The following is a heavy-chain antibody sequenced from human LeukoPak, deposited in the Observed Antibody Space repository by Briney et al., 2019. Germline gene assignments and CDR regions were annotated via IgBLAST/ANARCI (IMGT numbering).Heavy chain of an antibody. V-gene: IGHV4-38-2*01. D-gene: IGHD6-13*01. J-gene: IGHJ3*02. CDR2: IYHSGST. CDR1: GYSIGSGYY. CDR3: ARFEQQRTNAFDI. Sequence: SETLSLTCAVSGYSIGSGYYWGWIRQPPGKGLEWIGSIYHSGSTYYNPSLKSRVTISVDTSKNQFSLKLSSVTAADTAVYYCARFEQQRTNAFDIWGQGTMVTVSS.